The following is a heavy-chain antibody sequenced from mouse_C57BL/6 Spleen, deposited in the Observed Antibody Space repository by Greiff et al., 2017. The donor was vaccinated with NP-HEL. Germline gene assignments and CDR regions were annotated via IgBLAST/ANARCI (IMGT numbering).Heavy chain of an antibody. D-gene: IGHD1-1*01. CDR2: IYPGDGDT. CDR3: AREDYGTYVDV. Sequence: QVQLKQSGPELVKPGASVKISCKASGYAFSSSWMNWVKQRPGTGLEWIGRIYPGDGDTNYNGKFKGKATLTADKSSSTAYMQRSSLTSEDSAVYFCAREDYGTYVDVWGTGTTVTVAS. V-gene: IGHV1-82*01. J-gene: IGHJ1*03. CDR1: GYAFSSSW.